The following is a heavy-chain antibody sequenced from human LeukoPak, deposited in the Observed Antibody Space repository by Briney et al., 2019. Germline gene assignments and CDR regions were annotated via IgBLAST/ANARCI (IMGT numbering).Heavy chain of an antibody. CDR1: GGTFSSYA. Sequence: VASVKVSCKASGGTFSSYAISWVRQAPGQGLEWMGWISAYNGNTNYAQKLQGRVTMTTDTSTSTAYMELRSLRSDDTAVYYCARNLPKYSSSWTGDLWGQGTLVTVSS. CDR3: ARNLPKYSSSWTGDL. D-gene: IGHD6-13*01. CDR2: ISAYNGNT. J-gene: IGHJ5*02. V-gene: IGHV1-18*01.